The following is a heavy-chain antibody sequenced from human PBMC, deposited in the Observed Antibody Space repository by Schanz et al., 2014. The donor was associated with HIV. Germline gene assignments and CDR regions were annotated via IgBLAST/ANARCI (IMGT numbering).Heavy chain of an antibody. CDR1: GFIFRTHG. Sequence: VQLVETGGGVVQPGRSLRLSCAASGFIFRTHGMHWVRQAPGKGLEWVSIISARGGDTYYADSVKGRFTISRDNSKNTLFLQMDSLRAEDTAVYYCAKDPELTAITGYFDYWGQGTLVTVSS. D-gene: IGHD4-4*01. CDR3: AKDPELTAITGYFDY. J-gene: IGHJ4*02. CDR2: ISARGGDT. V-gene: IGHV3-23*04.